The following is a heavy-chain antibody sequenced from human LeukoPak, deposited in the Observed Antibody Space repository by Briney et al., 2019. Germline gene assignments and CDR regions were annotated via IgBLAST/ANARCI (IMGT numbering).Heavy chain of an antibody. V-gene: IGHV3-21*01. CDR1: EFSVGSNY. Sequence: GGSLRLSCAASEFSVGSNYMTWVRQAPGKGLEWVSSISSSSSYIYYADSVKGRFTISRDNAKNSLYLQMNSLRAEDTAVYYCARDEWAGPEYQLLFGDYYYYMDVWGKGTTVTVSS. J-gene: IGHJ6*03. D-gene: IGHD2-2*01. CDR2: ISSSSSYI. CDR3: ARDEWAGPEYQLLFGDYYYYMDV.